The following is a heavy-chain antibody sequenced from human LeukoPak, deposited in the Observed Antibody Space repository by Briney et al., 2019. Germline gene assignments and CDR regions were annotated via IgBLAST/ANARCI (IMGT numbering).Heavy chain of an antibody. CDR3: ARSPAIRDTAMVKGGYYGMDV. CDR1: GFTFSSYW. V-gene: IGHV3-7*01. CDR2: IKQDGSER. D-gene: IGHD5-18*01. Sequence: GGSLRPSCAASGFTFSSYWMSWVRQAPGNGLEWVANIKQDGSERYYVDSVKGRFTTARDNVKNSLYLQMNSLRAEDTAVYYCARSPAIRDTAMVKGGYYGMDVWGQGTTVTVSS. J-gene: IGHJ6*02.